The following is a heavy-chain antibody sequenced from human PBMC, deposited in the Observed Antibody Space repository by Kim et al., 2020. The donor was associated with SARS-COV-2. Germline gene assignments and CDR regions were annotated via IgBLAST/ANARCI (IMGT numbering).Heavy chain of an antibody. CDR3: ARSLRFSKALNWFDP. Sequence: VALKSRITINPDTSKNQFSLQLNSVTPEDTAVYYCARSLRFSKALNWFDPWGQGTLVTVSS. V-gene: IGHV6-1*01. D-gene: IGHD3-3*01. J-gene: IGHJ5*02.